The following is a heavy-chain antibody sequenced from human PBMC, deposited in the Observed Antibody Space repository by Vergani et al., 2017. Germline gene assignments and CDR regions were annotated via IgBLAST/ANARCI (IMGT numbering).Heavy chain of an antibody. CDR2: ISSSSSYI. Sequence: EVQLVESGGGLVKPGGSLRLSCAASGFTFSSYSMNWVRQAPGKGLEWVSSISSSSSYIYYADSVKGRFTISRDNAKNSLYLQMNSLRAEDTAVYYCARDYQDXYYDSSGYNDAFDIWGQGTMVTVSS. D-gene: IGHD3-22*01. V-gene: IGHV3-21*01. CDR1: GFTFSSYS. J-gene: IGHJ3*02. CDR3: ARDYQDXYYDSSGYNDAFDI.